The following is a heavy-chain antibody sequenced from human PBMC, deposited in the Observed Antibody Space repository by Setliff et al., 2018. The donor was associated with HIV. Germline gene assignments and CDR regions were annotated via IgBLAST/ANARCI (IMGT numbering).Heavy chain of an antibody. CDR1: GDSISSSGYY. CDR2: IHYSGST. V-gene: IGHV4-31*03. J-gene: IGHJ3*02. Sequence: NPSETLSLTCTVFGDSISSSGYYWSWIRQHPGKGLEWIGYIHYSGSTSFNPSLKSRVTISVDTSNNQFSLKLRSVTAADTAVYYCARERGSGSLDAFDIWGHGTMVTVSS. D-gene: IGHD3-10*01. CDR3: ARERGSGSLDAFDI.